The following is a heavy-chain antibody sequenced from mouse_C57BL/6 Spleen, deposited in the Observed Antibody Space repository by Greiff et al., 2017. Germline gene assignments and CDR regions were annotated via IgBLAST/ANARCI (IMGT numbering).Heavy chain of an antibody. CDR3: TASNWDFAWFAY. J-gene: IGHJ3*01. Sequence: EVKLVESGGGLVQPGGSMKLSCVASGFTFSNYWMNWVRQSPEKGLEWVAQIRLKSDNYATHYAESVKGRFTISRDDSKSSVYLQMNNLRAEDTGIYYCTASNWDFAWFAYWGQGTLVTVSA. CDR1: GFTFSNYW. V-gene: IGHV6-3*01. D-gene: IGHD4-1*02. CDR2: IRLKSDNYAT.